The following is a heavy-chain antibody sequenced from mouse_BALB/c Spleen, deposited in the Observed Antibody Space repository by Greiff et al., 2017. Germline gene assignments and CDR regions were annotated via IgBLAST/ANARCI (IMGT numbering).Heavy chain of an antibody. Sequence: VQLQQSGAELARPGASVKLSCKASGYTFTSYWMQWVKQRPGQGLEWIGAIYPGDGDTRYTQKFKGKATLTADKSSSTAYMQLSSLASEDSAVYYCARKARDYAMDYWGQGTSVTVSS. CDR1: GYTFTSYW. CDR2: IYPGDGDT. CDR3: ARKARDYAMDY. V-gene: IGHV1-87*01. J-gene: IGHJ4*01.